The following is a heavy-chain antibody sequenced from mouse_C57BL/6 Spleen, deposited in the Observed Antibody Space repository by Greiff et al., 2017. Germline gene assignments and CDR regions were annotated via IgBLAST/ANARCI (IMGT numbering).Heavy chain of an antibody. J-gene: IGHJ4*01. Sequence: QVQLKQPGAELVKPGASVKMSCKASGYTFTSYWITWVKQRPGQGLEWIGDIYPGSGSTNYNEKFKSKATLTVDTSSSTAYMQLSSLTSEDSAVYYCAGIYYDYDGDYYAMDYWGQGTSVTVSS. CDR3: AGIYYDYDGDYYAMDY. CDR2: IYPGSGST. D-gene: IGHD2-4*01. CDR1: GYTFTSYW. V-gene: IGHV1-55*01.